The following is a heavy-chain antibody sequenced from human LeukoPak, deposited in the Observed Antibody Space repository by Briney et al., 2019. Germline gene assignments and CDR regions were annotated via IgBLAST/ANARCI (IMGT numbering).Heavy chain of an antibody. D-gene: IGHD3-22*01. CDR2: INHSGST. CDR3: ARGTDSSGYDPEH. CDR1: GGSFSGYY. J-gene: IGHJ1*01. V-gene: IGHV4-34*01. Sequence: SETLSLTCAVHGGSFSGYYWSWIRQPPGKGLEWIGEINHSGSTNYNPSLKSRVTISVDTSKNQFSLKLSSVTAADTAVYYCARGTDSSGYDPEHWGQGTLVTVSS.